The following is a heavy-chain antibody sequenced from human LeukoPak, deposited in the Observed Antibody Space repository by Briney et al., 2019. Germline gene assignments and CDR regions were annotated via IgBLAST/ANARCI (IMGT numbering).Heavy chain of an antibody. Sequence: PGGSLRLSCAAPGFFFDNYAIHWVRQAPGKGLEWVSLISGDGGSTFYADSVRGRFTISRDNTRKSLSLQMSSLRSEDTALYYCAREGETSGWYDYWGQGTLVTVSS. CDR2: ISGDGGST. D-gene: IGHD6-19*01. V-gene: IGHV3-43*02. CDR3: AREGETSGWYDY. CDR1: GFFFDNYA. J-gene: IGHJ4*02.